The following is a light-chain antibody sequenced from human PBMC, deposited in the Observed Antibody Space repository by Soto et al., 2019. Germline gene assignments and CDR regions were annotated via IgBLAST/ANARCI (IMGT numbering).Light chain of an antibody. CDR1: TGAVTSDDY. J-gene: IGLJ2*01. CDR3: LLSYSGARL. Sequence: QAVVTQEPSLTVSPGGTVTLTCGSSTGAVTSDDYPYWLQQKPGQAPRTLIYDTDNRHSWTPARFSGSLLGGKAALTLSGAQPDDEADYFCLLSYSGARLFGGGTKLTVL. CDR2: DTD. V-gene: IGLV7-46*01.